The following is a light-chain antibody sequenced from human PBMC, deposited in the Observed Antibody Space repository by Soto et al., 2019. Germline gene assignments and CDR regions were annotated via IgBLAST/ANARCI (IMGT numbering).Light chain of an antibody. Sequence: QSALTQPASVSGSPGQSITISCTGTTSDVGSYNLVSWYQQYPGKAPKLIIHEDSKRPSGVSNRFSGPKSGNTASLTISGLQAEDEADYYCSSSTNSVLFGGGTKLTVL. CDR2: EDS. CDR1: TSDVGSYNL. CDR3: SSSTNSVL. V-gene: IGLV2-23*01. J-gene: IGLJ2*01.